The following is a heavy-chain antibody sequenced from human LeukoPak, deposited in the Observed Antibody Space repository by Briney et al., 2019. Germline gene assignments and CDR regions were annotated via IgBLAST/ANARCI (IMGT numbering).Heavy chain of an antibody. D-gene: IGHD6-19*01. CDR3: AKGFRVAVAGTSWFDP. CDR1: GFTFSSYG. CDR2: ISSSGSTI. J-gene: IGHJ5*02. Sequence: GGSLRLSCAASGFTFSSYGMHWVRQAPGKGLEWVSYISSSGSTIYYADSVKGRFTISRDNAKNSLYLQMNSLRAEDTAVYYCAKGFRVAVAGTSWFDPWGQGTLVTVSS. V-gene: IGHV3-48*04.